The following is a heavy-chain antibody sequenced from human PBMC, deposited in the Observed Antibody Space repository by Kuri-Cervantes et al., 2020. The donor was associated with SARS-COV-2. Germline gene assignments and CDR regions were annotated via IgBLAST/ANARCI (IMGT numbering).Heavy chain of an antibody. Sequence: SVKVSCKASGSTFSSYAISWVRQAPGQGLEWMGRIIPILGIANYAQKFQGRVTITADKSTSTAYMELSSLRSEDTAVYYCARGLELRSGYFDYWGQGTLVTVSS. J-gene: IGHJ4*02. CDR1: GSTFSSYA. CDR3: ARGLELRSGYFDY. D-gene: IGHD1-7*01. CDR2: IIPILGIA. V-gene: IGHV1-69*04.